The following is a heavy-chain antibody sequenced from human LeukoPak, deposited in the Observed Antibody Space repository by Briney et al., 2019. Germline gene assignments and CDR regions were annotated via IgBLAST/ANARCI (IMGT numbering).Heavy chain of an antibody. Sequence: GGSLRLSCTASGFTLSYYTMNWVRQAPGKGLEWVASISGDGNHIYYAASPKGRFTISSDNAKSSVFLQMDSLTADDTAVYYCARVVGGSYLDSWGQGTLVSVSS. J-gene: IGHJ4*02. CDR3: ARVVGGSYLDS. D-gene: IGHD2-21*01. CDR2: ISGDGNHI. V-gene: IGHV3-21*01. CDR1: GFTLSYYT.